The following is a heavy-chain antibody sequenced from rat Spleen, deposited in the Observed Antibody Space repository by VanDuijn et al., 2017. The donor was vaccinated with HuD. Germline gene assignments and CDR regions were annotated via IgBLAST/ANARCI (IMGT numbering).Heavy chain of an antibody. V-gene: IGHV5-29*01. D-gene: IGHD1-11*01. CDR2: ISDDGSST. Sequence: EVQLVESGGGLVQPGRSLKLSCAASGFTFSNYGMAWVSQAPTKGLEWVATISDDGSSTYYRDPVKGRFTISRNNAKSTLYLQMDSQRSEDTATDYSARGETNGGYWGQRVVITVSS. CDR1: GFTFSNYG. J-gene: IGHJ2*01. CDR3: ARGETNGGY.